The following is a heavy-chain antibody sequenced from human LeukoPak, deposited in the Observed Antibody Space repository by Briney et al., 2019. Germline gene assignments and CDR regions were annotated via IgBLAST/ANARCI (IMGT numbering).Heavy chain of an antibody. CDR2: INPSGGST. CDR1: EYTFTSYY. CDR3: ARVPYYYDSSGPSPEYFQH. D-gene: IGHD3-22*01. V-gene: IGHV1-46*01. J-gene: IGHJ1*01. Sequence: GASVKVSCKASEYTFTSYYMHWVRQDPGQGLEWMGLINPSGGSTSYAQKFQGRVTMTRDMSTSTVYMELSSLRSEDTAVYYCARVPYYYDSSGPSPEYFQHWGQGTLVTVSS.